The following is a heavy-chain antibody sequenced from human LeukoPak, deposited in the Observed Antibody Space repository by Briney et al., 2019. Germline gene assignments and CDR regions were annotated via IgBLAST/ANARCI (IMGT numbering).Heavy chain of an antibody. CDR2: INHSGST. V-gene: IGHV4-34*01. D-gene: IGHD3-22*01. CDR1: GGSFSGYY. Sequence: SETLSLTCAVYGGSFSGYYWCWIRQPPGKRLEWIGEINHSGSTNYNPSLKSRVTISVDTSKNQFSLELSSVTAADTAVYYCARRATNSSGSYYFDYWGQGTLVTVSS. J-gene: IGHJ4*02. CDR3: ARRATNSSGSYYFDY.